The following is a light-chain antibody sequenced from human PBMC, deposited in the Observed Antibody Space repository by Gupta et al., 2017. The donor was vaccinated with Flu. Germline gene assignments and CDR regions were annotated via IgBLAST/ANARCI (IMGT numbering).Light chain of an antibody. J-gene: IGLJ2*01. CDR1: SSDVGAYDY. Sequence: SVTITCTGTSSDVGAYDYVSWYQQHPAKAPKLMIYDVTKRPSGVPDRFSGFKSGNTASLTISGLQAEDEGDYYCCSYEGSYTAVFGGGTKLTVL. V-gene: IGLV2-11*01. CDR3: CSYEGSYTAV. CDR2: DVT.